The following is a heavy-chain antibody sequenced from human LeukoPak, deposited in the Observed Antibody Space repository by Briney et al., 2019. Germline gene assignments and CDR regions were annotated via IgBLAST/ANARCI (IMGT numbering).Heavy chain of an antibody. CDR1: GYSISSGYY. V-gene: IGHV4-38-2*02. CDR3: ARAPPGYSSSWFDY. D-gene: IGHD6-13*01. J-gene: IGHJ4*02. CDR2: IYHSGST. Sequence: SETLSLTCTVSGYSISSGYYWGWIRQPPGKGLEWIGSIYHSGSTYYNPSLKSRVTISVDTSKNQFSLKLSSVTAADTAVYYCARAPPGYSSSWFDYWGQGTLVTVSS.